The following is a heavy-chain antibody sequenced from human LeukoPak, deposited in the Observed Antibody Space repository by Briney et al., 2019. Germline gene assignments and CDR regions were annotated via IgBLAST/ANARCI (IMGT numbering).Heavy chain of an antibody. Sequence: SETLSLTCTVSGGSISSGGYYWSWIRQHPGKGLGWIGYIYYSGSTYYNPSLKSRLTISVDTSKNQFSLGLSSVTAADTAVYYCARSNGDSYYGMDVWGQGTTVTVSS. J-gene: IGHJ6*02. CDR2: IYYSGST. V-gene: IGHV4-31*03. CDR3: ARSNGDSYYGMDV. CDR1: GGSISSGGYY. D-gene: IGHD4-11*01.